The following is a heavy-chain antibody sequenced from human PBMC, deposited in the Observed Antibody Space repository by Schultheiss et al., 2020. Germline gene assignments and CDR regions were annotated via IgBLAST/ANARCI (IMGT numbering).Heavy chain of an antibody. CDR3: AKDLKKFLARFYDGMDV. J-gene: IGHJ6*02. D-gene: IGHD2/OR15-2a*01. CDR1: GFTVSDYA. Sequence: GGSLRLSCAASGFTVSDYAMSWVRQIPGKGLEWVSGLRASDGRTYYADSAKGRFTISRDNSRNTVFLQMNSLRTEDTAVYYCAKDLKKFLARFYDGMDVWGQGTTVTVSS. V-gene: IGHV3-23*01. CDR2: LRASDGRT.